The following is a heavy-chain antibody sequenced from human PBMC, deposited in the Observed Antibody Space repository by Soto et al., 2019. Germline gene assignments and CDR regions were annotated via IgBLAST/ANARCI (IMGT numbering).Heavy chain of an antibody. CDR2: IYYSGST. D-gene: IGHD5-12*01. J-gene: IGHJ6*02. V-gene: IGHV4-31*03. Sequence: TLSLTCTVSGGSISSGGYYWSWIRQHPGKGLEWIGYIYYSGSTYYNPSLKSRVTISVDTSKNQFSLKLSSVTAADTAVYYCARDPGRGYSGYDYYYYYGMDVWGQGTTVTVSS. CDR1: GGSISSGGYY. CDR3: ARDPGRGYSGYDYYYYYGMDV.